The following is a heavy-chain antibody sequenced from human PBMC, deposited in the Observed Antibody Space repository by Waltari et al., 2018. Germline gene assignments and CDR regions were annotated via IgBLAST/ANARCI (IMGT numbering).Heavy chain of an antibody. J-gene: IGHJ4*02. V-gene: IGHV4-59*08. D-gene: IGHD3-22*01. CDR1: VDFLSDDH. Sequence: HVQLQESGPGLVKPSETLSLPCPVSVDFLSDDHCTWIRQAPGKGLEWIAYLRSTGGTKCTPSLESRVTVSAVTSKKQFSLRLTSVTAADTAVYYCARLPTKYFDSIGWGFFDQWGQGILVTVSS. CDR3: ARLPTKYFDSIGWGFFDQ. CDR2: LRSTGGT.